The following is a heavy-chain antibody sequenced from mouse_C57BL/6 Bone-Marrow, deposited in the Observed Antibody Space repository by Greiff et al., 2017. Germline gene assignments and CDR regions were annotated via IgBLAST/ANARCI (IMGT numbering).Heavy chain of an antibody. J-gene: IGHJ4*01. CDR1: GYTFTSYW. V-gene: IGHV1-69*01. CDR3: ARSDYDLYAMDY. Sequence: QVQLKQPGAELVMPGASVKLSCKASGYTFTSYWMHWVKQRPGQGLEWIGEIDPSDSYTNYNQKFKGKSTLTVDKSSSTAYMQLSSLTSEDSAVYYCARSDYDLYAMDYWGQGTSVTVSS. D-gene: IGHD2-4*01. CDR2: IDPSDSYT.